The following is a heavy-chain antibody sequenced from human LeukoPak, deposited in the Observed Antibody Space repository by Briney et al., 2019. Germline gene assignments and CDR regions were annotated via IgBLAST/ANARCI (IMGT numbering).Heavy chain of an antibody. J-gene: IGHJ4*02. CDR3: AKDSSTWGNLAGHFDS. Sequence: PSETLSLTCTVSGGSIVSAYWNWIRQPAGRGLEWIGRFYASGTTNTSPSLKSRVTMSVDTAKNQFSLKLSSVTAADTAVYYCAKDSSTWGNLAGHFDSWGQGALVTVSS. D-gene: IGHD6-13*01. CDR2: FYASGTT. CDR1: GGSIVSAY. V-gene: IGHV4-4*07.